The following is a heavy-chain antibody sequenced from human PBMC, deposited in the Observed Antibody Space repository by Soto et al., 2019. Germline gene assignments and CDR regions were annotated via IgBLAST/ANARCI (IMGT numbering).Heavy chain of an antibody. CDR3: ARDSGYDMPYQHWFDH. Sequence: GSSVQVSCKASGYTFTSYGISWVRQAPGQGLEWMGWISAYNGNTNYAQKLQGRVTMTTDTSTSTAYMELRSLRSDDTAVYYCARDSGYDMPYQHWFDHWGQGTLVTVSS. CDR1: GYTFTSYG. D-gene: IGHD5-12*01. J-gene: IGHJ5*02. CDR2: ISAYNGNT. V-gene: IGHV1-18*01.